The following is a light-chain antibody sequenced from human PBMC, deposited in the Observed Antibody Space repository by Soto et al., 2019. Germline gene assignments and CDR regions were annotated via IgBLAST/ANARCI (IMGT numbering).Light chain of an antibody. CDR2: WAS. V-gene: IGKV4-1*01. J-gene: IGKJ1*01. CDR3: QQYYSTPWT. Sequence: DIVMTQSPDSLAVSLGERATINCKSSQSVLYSSNNKNYLAWYQQKPGQPPKLLIYWASTRGSGVPDRLSCSGSGTDFTLPISSLQADDVAVYYCQQYYSTPWTVGQGTKVEIQ. CDR1: QSVLYSSNNKNY.